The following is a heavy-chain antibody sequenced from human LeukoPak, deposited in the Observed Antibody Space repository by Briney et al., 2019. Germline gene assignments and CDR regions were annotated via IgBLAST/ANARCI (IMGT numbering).Heavy chain of an antibody. CDR2: MSGSGDHI. D-gene: IGHD3-10*01. CDR3: AKVPGDHIGSGRSGY. Sequence: GGSLRLSCAASGLSFSSQAMTWVRQAPGKGLEWVSAMSGSGDHIYYADSVKGRFTISRDNSRDTLYLQMNHLRAEDTAIYYCAKVPGDHIGSGRSGYWGQGTLVTVSS. J-gene: IGHJ4*02. V-gene: IGHV3-23*01. CDR1: GLSFSSQA.